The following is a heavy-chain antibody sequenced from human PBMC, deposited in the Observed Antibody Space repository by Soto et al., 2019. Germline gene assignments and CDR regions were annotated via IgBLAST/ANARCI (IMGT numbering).Heavy chain of an antibody. J-gene: IGHJ4*02. CDR1: GASISSYY. D-gene: IGHD6-13*01. Sequence: SETLSLTCTVSGASISSYYWSWFRQPPGKGLERLGYIYYSGSTNYNPSLKSRATISVDTSKNQFSLKLSSVTAADTAVYYCARGVSLRGQQLDEIAYWGQGTMVTVSS. V-gene: IGHV4-59*01. CDR2: IYYSGST. CDR3: ARGVSLRGQQLDEIAY.